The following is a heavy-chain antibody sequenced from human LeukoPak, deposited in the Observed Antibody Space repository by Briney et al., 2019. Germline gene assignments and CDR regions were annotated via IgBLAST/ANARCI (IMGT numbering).Heavy chain of an antibody. D-gene: IGHD3-22*01. Sequence: ASVKVSCKASGYTFTGYYLHWVRQAPGQGLDWMGWINPNSGGTTYAQNFKGRVTMTWDTSISTAYMELSRLRSDDTAVYYCATPGAYYYDSSGYQWGQGTLVTVSS. CDR1: GYTFTGYY. CDR3: ATPGAYYYDSSGYQ. J-gene: IGHJ4*02. V-gene: IGHV1-2*02. CDR2: INPNSGGT.